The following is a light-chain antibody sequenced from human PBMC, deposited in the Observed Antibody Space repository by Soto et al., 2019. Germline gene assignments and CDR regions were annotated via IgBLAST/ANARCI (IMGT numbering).Light chain of an antibody. CDR1: QSVLYSSNNKNY. CDR3: QQYYSTPPK. J-gene: IGKJ1*01. CDR2: WAS. Sequence: DIVMTQSPDSLAVSLGERATINCKSSQSVLYSSNNKNYLTWYQQKPGQPPKLLIYWASTRESGFPDRFSGSGSGTDFTLTISSLQAEDVAVYYCQQYYSTPPKFGQGTKVEIK. V-gene: IGKV4-1*01.